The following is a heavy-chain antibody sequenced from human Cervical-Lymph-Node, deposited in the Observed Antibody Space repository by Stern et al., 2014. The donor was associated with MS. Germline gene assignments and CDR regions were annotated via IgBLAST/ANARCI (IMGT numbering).Heavy chain of an antibody. V-gene: IGHV1-8*01. J-gene: IGHJ4*02. CDR2: MNPDSGNT. D-gene: IGHD3-3*01. Sequence: VQLVESGAEVKKPGASVKVSCKASGYTFTSDDINWVRQVPGQGLEWMGWMNPDSGNTGYAQKFRGKFIITSDLSISTAYMEMNNLKFEGTAVYYCTRGWSAWGQGTLVTVSS. CDR3: TRGWSA. CDR1: GYTFTSDD.